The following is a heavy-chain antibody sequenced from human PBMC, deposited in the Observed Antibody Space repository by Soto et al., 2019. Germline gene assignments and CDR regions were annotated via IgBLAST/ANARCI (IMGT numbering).Heavy chain of an antibody. V-gene: IGHV1-3*05. CDR1: GYTFTSYA. Sequence: QVQLVQSGAEEKKPGASVKVSCKASGYTFTSYAMHWVRQAPGQRLEWMGWINAGNGNTKYSQKFQGRVTITRDTCASTDYMELSSLRSEDTAVYYCAREGGVVVAATDFQHWGQGTLVTVSS. CDR3: AREGGVVVAATDFQH. D-gene: IGHD2-15*01. CDR2: INAGNGNT. J-gene: IGHJ1*01.